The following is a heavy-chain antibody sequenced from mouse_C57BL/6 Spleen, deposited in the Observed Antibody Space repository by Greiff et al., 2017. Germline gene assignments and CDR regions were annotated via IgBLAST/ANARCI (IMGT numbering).Heavy chain of an antibody. V-gene: IGHV1-69*01. CDR2: IDPSDSYT. J-gene: IGHJ1*03. Sequence: QVQLQQPGAELVMPGASVKLSCKASGYTFTSYWMHWVKQRPGQGLEWIGEIDPSDSYTNYNQKFKGKSTLTVDKSSCTAYMQLSSLTSEDSAVYYCARSYSGSGPLYFDVWGTGTTVTVSS. CDR3: ARSYSGSGPLYFDV. D-gene: IGHD1-1*01. CDR1: GYTFTSYW.